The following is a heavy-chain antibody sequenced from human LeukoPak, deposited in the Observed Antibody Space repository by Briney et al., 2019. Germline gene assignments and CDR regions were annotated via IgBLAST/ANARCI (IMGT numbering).Heavy chain of an antibody. V-gene: IGHV3-23*01. Sequence: GGSLRLSCAASGFTFSSYAMIWLRQAPGKGREWVAASSGSADRTYYADSVKGRFTISRDNSKNTLYLQMDSLRPEHTAIYYCAKETPYGSGSRNYYFHYWGQGTLVTVSS. CDR1: GFTFSSYA. CDR2: SSGSADRT. D-gene: IGHD3-10*01. CDR3: AKETPYGSGSRNYYFHY. J-gene: IGHJ4*02.